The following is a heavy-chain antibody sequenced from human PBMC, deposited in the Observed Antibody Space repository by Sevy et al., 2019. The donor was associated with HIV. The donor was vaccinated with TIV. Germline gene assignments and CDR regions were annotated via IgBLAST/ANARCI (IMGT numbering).Heavy chain of an antibody. J-gene: IGHJ4*02. CDR2: IHYSGGT. CDR1: GYSISSGYW. Sequence: SETLSLTCAVSGYSISSGYWWDWFRRPPEKGLEWIGAIHYSGGTQYNPSLKSRVTISADTSKNHFSLRLSSMTAADTAVYYCASHDWGREDYWGQGTLVTVSS. D-gene: IGHD7-27*01. CDR3: ASHDWGREDY. V-gene: IGHV4-38-2*01.